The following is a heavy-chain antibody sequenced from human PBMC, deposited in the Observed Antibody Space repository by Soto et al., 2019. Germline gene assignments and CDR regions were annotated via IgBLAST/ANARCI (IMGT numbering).Heavy chain of an antibody. CDR1: GFTFSNYA. Sequence: EVQLLESGGGLSQPGGSLRLSCAASGFTFSNYAMSWVRQAPGKGLEWVSSISGSGGSTYYADSVKGRFTISRHNPKNTLYLQTNSVRAEDTSLYYPPLTGYYGPPSGYWGQGTLVTVSS. V-gene: IGHV3-23*01. CDR3: PLTGYYGPPSGY. J-gene: IGHJ4*02. D-gene: IGHD3-9*01. CDR2: ISGSGGST.